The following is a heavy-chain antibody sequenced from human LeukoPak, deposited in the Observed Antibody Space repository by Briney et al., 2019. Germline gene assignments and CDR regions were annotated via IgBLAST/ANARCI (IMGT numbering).Heavy chain of an antibody. V-gene: IGHV1-2*02. CDR3: AKVMELYYYGSGSFYYDY. Sequence: ASVKVSCKASGYTFTGYYMYWVRQAPGQGLEWMGWINPNSGGTNYAQKFQGRVTMTRDTSISTAYMELSRLRSDDTAVFYCAKVMELYYYGSGSFYYDYWGQGTLVTVSS. D-gene: IGHD3-10*01. CDR2: INPNSGGT. CDR1: GYTFTGYY. J-gene: IGHJ4*02.